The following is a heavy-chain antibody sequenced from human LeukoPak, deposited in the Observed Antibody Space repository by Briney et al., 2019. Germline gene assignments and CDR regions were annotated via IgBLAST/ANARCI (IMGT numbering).Heavy chain of an antibody. Sequence: PGGSLRLSCAASGFTFSSYEMNWVRQAPGKGLEWVSYISNSGTTIYYADSVKGRFTISRDNAKNSLYLQMNSLRDEDTAVYYCARDGGSYSSPYYFDYWGQGTLVTVSS. D-gene: IGHD1-26*01. CDR2: ISNSGTTI. V-gene: IGHV3-48*03. CDR1: GFTFSSYE. CDR3: ARDGGSYSSPYYFDY. J-gene: IGHJ4*02.